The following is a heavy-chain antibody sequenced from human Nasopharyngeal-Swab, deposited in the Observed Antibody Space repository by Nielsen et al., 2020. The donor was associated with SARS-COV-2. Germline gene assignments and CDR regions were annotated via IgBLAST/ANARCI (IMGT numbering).Heavy chain of an antibody. D-gene: IGHD1-7*01. CDR2: FDPEDGET. J-gene: IGHJ5*02. CDR1: GYTLTELS. CDR3: ATGGPITGTINWFDP. V-gene: IGHV1-24*01. Sequence: ASVKVSCKVSGYTLTELSMHWVRQAPGKGLEWMGGFDPEDGETIYARKFQGRVTMTEDTSTDTAYMELSSLRSEDTAVYYCATGGPITGTINWFDPWGQGTLVTVSS.